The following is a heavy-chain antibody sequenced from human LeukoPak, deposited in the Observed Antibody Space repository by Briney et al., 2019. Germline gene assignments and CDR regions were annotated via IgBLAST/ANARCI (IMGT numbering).Heavy chain of an antibody. D-gene: IGHD6-13*01. CDR1: GGSISSGGYS. CDR3: ARGVYSSSWYDY. Sequence: SQTLSLTCAVSGGSISSGGYSWSWIRQPPGKGLEWIGYIYHSGSTYYNPSLKSRVTISVDRSKNQFSLKLSSVTAADTAVYYCARGVYSSSWYDYWGQGTLVTVSS. V-gene: IGHV4-30-2*01. CDR2: IYHSGST. J-gene: IGHJ4*02.